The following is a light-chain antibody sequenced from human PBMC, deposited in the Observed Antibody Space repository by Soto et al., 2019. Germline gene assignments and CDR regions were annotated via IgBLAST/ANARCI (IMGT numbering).Light chain of an antibody. CDR1: QSIDSY. Sequence: DIQMTQSPSSLSASVGDRVTITCRARQSIDSYLNWYQQKPGKAPKLLIYAASSLQSGVPSRFSGSGSGTDFTLTISSLQAGDFASYYCQQSYRTPPTFGQGTKLEIK. V-gene: IGKV1-39*01. J-gene: IGKJ2*01. CDR3: QQSYRTPPT. CDR2: AAS.